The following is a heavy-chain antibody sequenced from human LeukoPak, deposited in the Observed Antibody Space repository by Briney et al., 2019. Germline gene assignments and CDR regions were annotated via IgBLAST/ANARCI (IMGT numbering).Heavy chain of an antibody. CDR3: ARAETYYYDSSGYYSDY. CDR1: VFTYSNYN. J-gene: IGHJ4*02. CDR2: ISSSSSYI. Sequence: GGALRLSCAASVFTYSNYNMNWLRQPPARGLDGVSSISSSSSYIYYADSVKGRFPISRDNAKNSLYLQMNSLRAEDTAVYYCARAETYYYDSSGYYSDYWGQGTLVTVSS. V-gene: IGHV3-21*01. D-gene: IGHD3-22*01.